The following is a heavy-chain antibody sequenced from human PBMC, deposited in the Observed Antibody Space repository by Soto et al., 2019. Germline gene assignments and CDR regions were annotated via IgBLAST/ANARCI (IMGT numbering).Heavy chain of an antibody. D-gene: IGHD2-8*01. CDR2: ISGSGGST. V-gene: IGHV3-23*01. CDR1: GFTFSSYA. J-gene: IGHJ4*02. Sequence: GGSLRLSCAASGFTFSSYAMSWVRQAPGKGLEWVSAISGSGGSTYYADSVKGRFTISRDNSKNTLYLQMNSLRAEDTAVYYCAKVGGYCTNGVCLSYFDYWGQGTLVTVSS. CDR3: AKVGGYCTNGVCLSYFDY.